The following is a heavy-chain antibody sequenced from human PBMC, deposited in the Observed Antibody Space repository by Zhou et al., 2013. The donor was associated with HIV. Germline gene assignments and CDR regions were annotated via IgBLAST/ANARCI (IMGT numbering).Heavy chain of an antibody. CDR2: INSNIGGT. V-gene: IGHV1-2*02. D-gene: IGHD3-16*01. J-gene: IGHJ4*02. CDR1: GYTFTGHY. CDR3: ARDRGGGGSVDY. Sequence: QVQLVQSGAEVKKPGASVKVSCKASGYTFTGHYMHWVRQAPGQGLEWMGWINSNIGGTKYAQNFQGRVTMSRDTSINTAYMELSNLRSDDTAVYYCARDRGGGGSVDYWGQGNPGHRLL.